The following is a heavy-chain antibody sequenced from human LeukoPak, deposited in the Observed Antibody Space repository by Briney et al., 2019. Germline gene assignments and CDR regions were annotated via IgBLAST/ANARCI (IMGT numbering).Heavy chain of an antibody. Sequence: GGSLRLSCAASGFTFSAYAMSWVRQAPGKGLEWVSAISGSGGSTYCADSVKGRFTISRDNSKNTVYLQMNSLRAEDTAVYYCATHAIAVAGRGFDYWGQGTLVTVSS. D-gene: IGHD6-19*01. CDR3: ATHAIAVAGRGFDY. CDR2: ISGSGGST. J-gene: IGHJ4*02. V-gene: IGHV3-23*01. CDR1: GFTFSAYA.